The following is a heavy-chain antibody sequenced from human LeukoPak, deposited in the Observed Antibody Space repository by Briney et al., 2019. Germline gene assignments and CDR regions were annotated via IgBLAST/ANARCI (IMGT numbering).Heavy chain of an antibody. V-gene: IGHV3-23*01. J-gene: IGHJ4*02. CDR3: ASGPPFLKYFEY. D-gene: IGHD3-3*01. CDR2: ISVGAEYI. Sequence: GGSLRLSCAASGFTFSTYVMNWFRQAPGKGLEWVSTISVGAEYIFYADSAKGRFTISRDDSNNALYLQMHSLRAEDTALYYCASGPPFLKYFEYWGQGTLVTVSS. CDR1: GFTFSTYV.